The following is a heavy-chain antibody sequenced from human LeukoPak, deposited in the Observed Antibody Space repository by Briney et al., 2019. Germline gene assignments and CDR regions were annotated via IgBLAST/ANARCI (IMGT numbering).Heavy chain of an antibody. V-gene: IGHV3-23*01. CDR2: ISGSSGST. CDR1: GFTFSRYA. CDR3: AKDHSGSFDC. Sequence: GGPLRLSCAASGFTFSRYAMNWVRQAPGKGLEWVSGISGSSGSTYYADSVKGRFTISRDNSRNTLYLQMNSLRVEDTAVYYCAKDHSGSFDCWGQGTLVTVSS. D-gene: IGHD3-10*01. J-gene: IGHJ4*02.